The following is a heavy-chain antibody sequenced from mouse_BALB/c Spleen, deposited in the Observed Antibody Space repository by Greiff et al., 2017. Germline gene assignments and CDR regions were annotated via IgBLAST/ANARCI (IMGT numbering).Heavy chain of an antibody. CDR2: ISDGGSYT. J-gene: IGHJ3*01. D-gene: IGHD2-4*01. CDR1: GFTFSDYY. CDR3: ARDRGITPRSLFAY. Sequence: EVKLVESGGGLVKPGGSLKLSCAASGFTFSDYYMYWVRQTPEKRLEWVATISDGGSYTYYPDSVKGRFTISRDNAKNNLYLQMSSLKSEDTAMYYCARDRGITPRSLFAYWGQGTLVTVSA. V-gene: IGHV5-4*02.